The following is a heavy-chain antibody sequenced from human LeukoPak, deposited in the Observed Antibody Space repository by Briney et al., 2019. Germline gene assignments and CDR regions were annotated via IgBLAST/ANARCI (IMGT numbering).Heavy chain of an antibody. J-gene: IGHJ4*02. CDR2: IYYSGST. CDR1: GGSISSYY. Sequence: SETLSLTCTVPGGSISSYYWSWIRQPPGKGLEWIGSIYYSGSTNYNPSLKSRVTISVDTSKNQFSLKLSSVTAADTAVYYCARVSGVRGSGIDYWGQGTLVTVSS. V-gene: IGHV4-59*01. D-gene: IGHD3-10*01. CDR3: ARVSGVRGSGIDY.